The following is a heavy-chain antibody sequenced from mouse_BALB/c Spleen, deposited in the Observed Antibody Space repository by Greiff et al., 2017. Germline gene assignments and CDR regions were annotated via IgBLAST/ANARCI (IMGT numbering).Heavy chain of an antibody. V-gene: IGHV5-4*02. J-gene: IGHJ4*01. D-gene: IGHD1-1*01. CDR1: GFTFSDYY. Sequence: EVQVLESGGGLVKPGGSLKLSCAASGFTFSDYYMYWVRQTPEKRLEWVATISDGGSYTYYPDSVKGRFTISRDNAKNNLYLQMSSLKSEDTAMYYCARDPDYGCRYYAMDYWGQGTSVTVSS. CDR3: ARDPDYGCRYYAMDY. CDR2: ISDGGSYT.